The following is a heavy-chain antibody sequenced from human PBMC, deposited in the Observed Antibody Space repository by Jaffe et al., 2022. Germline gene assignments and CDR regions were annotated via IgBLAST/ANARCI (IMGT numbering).Heavy chain of an antibody. CDR3: AHMRDCGGSVCYRDFDY. CDR1: GFSLSTSGV. D-gene: IGHD2-8*02. J-gene: IGHJ4*02. V-gene: IGHV2-5*01. Sequence: QITLKESGPTLVKPTQTLTLTCTFSGFSLSTSGVVGWIRQPPGKALEWLALIYWSDDKRYSPSLSSRLIITKDTSKNQVVLTMTNMEPVDTATYYCAHMRDCGGSVCYRDFDYWGQGILVTVSS. CDR2: IYWSDDK.